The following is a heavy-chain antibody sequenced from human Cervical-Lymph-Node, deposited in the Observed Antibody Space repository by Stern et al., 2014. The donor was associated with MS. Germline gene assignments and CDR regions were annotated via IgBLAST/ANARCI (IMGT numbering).Heavy chain of an antibody. V-gene: IGHV5-51*01. CDR2: IYPDDSTT. Sequence: VQLVQSGAEVRNPGESLKISCVGSGYTFNSYWIAWVRQMPGKGLEWMGIIYPDDSTTRYSPSFQGQVTISADRSINTAYLQLSSLEASDTAMYYCARQRYFDYWGQGTLVTVSS. CDR1: GYTFNSYW. CDR3: ARQRYFDY. J-gene: IGHJ4*02.